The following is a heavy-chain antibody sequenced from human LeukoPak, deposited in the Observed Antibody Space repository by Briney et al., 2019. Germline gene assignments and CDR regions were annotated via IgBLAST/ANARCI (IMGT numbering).Heavy chain of an antibody. CDR3: ARLNDAFDI. CDR1: GYSFTSYW. J-gene: IGHJ3*02. CDR2: IYPGDSDT. V-gene: IGHV5-51*01. Sequence: GESLQISSKGSGYSFTSYWIGWVRPLPGKGLEWMGIIYPGDSDTRYSPSFQGQVTISADKSISTAYLQRSSLKASDTAMYYFARLNDAFDIWGQGTMVTVSS.